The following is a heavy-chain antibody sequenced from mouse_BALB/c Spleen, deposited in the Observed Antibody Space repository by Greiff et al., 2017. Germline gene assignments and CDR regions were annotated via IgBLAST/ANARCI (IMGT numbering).Heavy chain of an antibody. Sequence: VQLQQPGAELVKPGASVKLSCKASGYTFTSYYMYWVKQRPGQGLEWIGGINPSNGGTNFNEKFKSKATLTVDKSSSTAYMQLSSLTSEDSAVYYCTREGPYYGNLYAMDYWGQGTSVTVSS. J-gene: IGHJ4*01. D-gene: IGHD2-10*01. CDR3: TREGPYYGNLYAMDY. CDR2: INPSNGGT. V-gene: IGHV1S81*02. CDR1: GYTFTSYY.